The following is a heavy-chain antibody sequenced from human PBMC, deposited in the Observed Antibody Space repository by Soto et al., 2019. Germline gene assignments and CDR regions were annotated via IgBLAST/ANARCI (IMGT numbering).Heavy chain of an antibody. D-gene: IGHD3-3*01. V-gene: IGHV1-18*01. Sequence: QVQLVQSGAEVKKPGASVKVSCKASGYTFTSYGISWVRQAPGQGLEGMGWISAYNGNTNYAQKPQGRVTMTTDTSTSTAYMELRSLRSDDTAVYYCARLGKITIFGVVQYYFDYWGQGTLVTVSS. J-gene: IGHJ4*02. CDR3: ARLGKITIFGVVQYYFDY. CDR1: GYTFTSYG. CDR2: ISAYNGNT.